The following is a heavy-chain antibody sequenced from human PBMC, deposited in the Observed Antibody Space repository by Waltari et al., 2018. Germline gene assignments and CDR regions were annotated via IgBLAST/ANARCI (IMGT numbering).Heavy chain of an antibody. J-gene: IGHJ4*02. D-gene: IGHD5-18*01. CDR2: SSSSSDI. Sequence: EVQLVESGGGLVKPGGSLRLSCAASGFTFSSYSMNWVRQAPGKGLEGVSASSSSSDIYYADSVKGRFTISRDNAKNSLYLQMNSLRAEDTAVYYCARGTLHSYGFDYWGQGTLVTVSS. V-gene: IGHV3-21*01. CDR1: GFTFSSYS. CDR3: ARGTLHSYGFDY.